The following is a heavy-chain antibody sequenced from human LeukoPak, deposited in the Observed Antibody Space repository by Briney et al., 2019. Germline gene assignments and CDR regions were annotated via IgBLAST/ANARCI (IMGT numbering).Heavy chain of an antibody. CDR1: GFTFSSYW. V-gene: IGHV3-30-3*01. Sequence: PGGSLRLSCAASGFTFSSYWMSWVRQAPGKGLEWVAVISYDGSNKYYADSVKGRFTISRDNSKNTLYLQMNSLRAEDTAVYYCARGIFGVVMFFDYWGQGTLVTVSS. D-gene: IGHD3-3*01. CDR2: ISYDGSNK. J-gene: IGHJ4*02. CDR3: ARGIFGVVMFFDY.